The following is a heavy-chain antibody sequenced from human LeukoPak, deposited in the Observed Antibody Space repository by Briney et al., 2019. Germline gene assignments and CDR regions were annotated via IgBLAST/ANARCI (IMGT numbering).Heavy chain of an antibody. CDR3: ARGIMGSGGYYTYYFDY. CDR1: VAGYY. D-gene: IGHD3-22*01. Sequence: ASVKVSCKASVAGYYMHWVRQAPGQGLEWMGWINPNSGETNYAQKFQGGVTMTRDTSISTAYMELSRLRSDDTAVYYCARGIMGSGGYYTYYFDYWGQGTLVTVSS. CDR2: INPNSGET. J-gene: IGHJ4*02. V-gene: IGHV1-2*02.